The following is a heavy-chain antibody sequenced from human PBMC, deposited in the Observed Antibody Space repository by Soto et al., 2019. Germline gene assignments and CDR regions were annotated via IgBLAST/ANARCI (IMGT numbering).Heavy chain of an antibody. D-gene: IGHD3-10*01. Sequence: QVQLVQSGAEEKKPGASVKVSCKASGYTFSSYAMHWVRQAPGQRLEWMGWINAGNGNTKYSKKFQGRVTITRVTSARTAYRELSSLRSEDTAVYYGARGGPPVDYWGQGTLVTVSS. V-gene: IGHV1-3*05. CDR1: GYTFSSYA. CDR3: ARGGPPVDY. CDR2: INAGNGNT. J-gene: IGHJ4*02.